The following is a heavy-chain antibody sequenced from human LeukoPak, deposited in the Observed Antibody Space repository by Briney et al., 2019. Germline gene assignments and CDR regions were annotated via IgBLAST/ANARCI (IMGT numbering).Heavy chain of an antibody. J-gene: IGHJ4*02. CDR3: ARHLRVYAFDY. CDR2: ISGSGGST. V-gene: IGHV3-23*01. Sequence: GGSLRLSCAASGFTFSSYAMSWVRQAPGKGLEWVSAISGSGGSTYYADSVKGRFTISRDTSSNTVYLQMNSLTAEDTAVYYCARHLRVYAFDYWGQGTLVTVSS. D-gene: IGHD2-8*01. CDR1: GFTFSSYA.